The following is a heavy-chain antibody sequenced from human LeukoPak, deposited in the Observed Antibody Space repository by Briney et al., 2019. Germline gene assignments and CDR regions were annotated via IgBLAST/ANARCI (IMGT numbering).Heavy chain of an antibody. D-gene: IGHD3-10*01. Sequence: GESLKISCKGSGYSFTSYWIAWVRQQPGKGLEWMGIIHPGDSDTRDSPSFQGQVTMSADKSNSTAYLQWSSLKASDTAMYCARSLYGSGNVWYSWGQGTLVTVSS. CDR3: ARSLYGSGNVWYS. J-gene: IGHJ4*02. V-gene: IGHV5-51*01. CDR1: GYSFTSYW. CDR2: IHPGDSDT.